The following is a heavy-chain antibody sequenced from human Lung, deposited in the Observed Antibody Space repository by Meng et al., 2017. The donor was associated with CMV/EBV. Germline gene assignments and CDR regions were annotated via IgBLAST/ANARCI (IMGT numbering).Heavy chain of an antibody. D-gene: IGHD2-2*01. CDR1: GFTFSTYA. CDR3: ARSREPVVPAAFDY. J-gene: IGHJ4*02. V-gene: IGHV3-30*04. CDR2: ISYDGSNK. Sequence: SCAASGFTFSTYAMHWVRQAPGKGLEWVAVISYDGSNKYYADSVKGRFTISRDNSKNTLYLQMNSLRAEDTAVYYCARSREPVVPAAFDYWGQGNXVTGAS.